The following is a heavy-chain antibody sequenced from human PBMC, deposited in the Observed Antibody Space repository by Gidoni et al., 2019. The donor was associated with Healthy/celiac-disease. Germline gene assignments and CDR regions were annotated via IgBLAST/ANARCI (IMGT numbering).Heavy chain of an antibody. CDR3: VKVYSSSWYGPPDY. CDR2: ISSNGGST. Sequence: EVQLGESGGGLVKPGGSLRLSCSASGFTFSSYSMHWVRQAPGKGLEYVSAISSNGGSTYYADSVKGRFTIARDNSKNTLYLQMSSLRAEDTAVYYCVKVYSSSWYGPPDYWGQGTLVTVSS. J-gene: IGHJ4*02. D-gene: IGHD6-13*01. V-gene: IGHV3-64D*06. CDR1: GFTFSSYS.